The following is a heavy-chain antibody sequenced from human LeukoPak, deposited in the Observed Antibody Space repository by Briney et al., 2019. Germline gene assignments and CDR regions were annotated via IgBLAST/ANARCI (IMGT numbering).Heavy chain of an antibody. J-gene: IGHJ6*03. CDR1: GGSISSYY. D-gene: IGHD6-19*01. CDR3: ARCIAVAGIYYMDV. Sequence: SETLSLTCTVSGGSISSYYWSWIRQPPGKGLEWIGYIYYSGSTNYNPSLKSRVTISVDTSKNQFSLKLSSVTAADTAVYYCARCIAVAGIYYMDVWGKGTTVTVSS. V-gene: IGHV4-59*01. CDR2: IYYSGST.